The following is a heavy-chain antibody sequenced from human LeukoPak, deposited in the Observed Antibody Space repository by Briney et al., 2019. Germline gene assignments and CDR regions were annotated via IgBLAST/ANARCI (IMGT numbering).Heavy chain of an antibody. CDR2: IGGSDGST. D-gene: IGHD6-19*01. CDR3: AKDHSSAWDYFYYGMNV. V-gene: IGHV3-23*01. Sequence: GGSLRLSCAASGFTFNSYAMSWVRRAPGKGLEWVSAIGGSDGSTYYADSVKGRFTISRDNSKNTLYLQMNSLRGEDTAVYYCAKDHSSAWDYFYYGMNVWGQGTTVTVSS. CDR1: GFTFNSYA. J-gene: IGHJ6*02.